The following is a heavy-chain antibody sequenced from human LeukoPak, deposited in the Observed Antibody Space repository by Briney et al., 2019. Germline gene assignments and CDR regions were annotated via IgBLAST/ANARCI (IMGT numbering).Heavy chain of an antibody. D-gene: IGHD3-3*01. CDR3: ARSDFWSGYYSTPRY. CDR1: GGSISSYY. CDR2: IYYSGST. J-gene: IGHJ4*02. Sequence: PSETLSLTCTVSGGSISSYYWSWIRQPPGKGLEWIGYIYYSGSTNYNPSLKSRVTISVDTSKNQFSLKLSSVTAADTAVYYCARSDFWSGYYSTPRYWGQGTLVTVSS. V-gene: IGHV4-59*01.